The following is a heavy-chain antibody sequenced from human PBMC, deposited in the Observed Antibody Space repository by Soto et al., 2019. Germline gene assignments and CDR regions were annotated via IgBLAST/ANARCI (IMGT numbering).Heavy chain of an antibody. Sequence: GGSLRLSCAASGFTFSTYVMSWVRQAPGKGLEWVSAIRSSGDYTYYVDSVKGRFSISRDNSKNTLFLQMNSLRAEDTAVYYCAKNRSPGGSGPNYFEDWGQGTLVTVSS. CDR3: AKNRSPGGSGPNYFED. D-gene: IGHD6-19*01. CDR1: GFTFSTYV. J-gene: IGHJ4*01. CDR2: IRSSGDYT. V-gene: IGHV3-23*01.